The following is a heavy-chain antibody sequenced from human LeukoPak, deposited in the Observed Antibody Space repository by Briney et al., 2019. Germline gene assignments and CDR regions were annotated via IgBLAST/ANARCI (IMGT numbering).Heavy chain of an antibody. J-gene: IGHJ2*01. CDR1: GFTFSNYN. D-gene: IGHD3-22*01. CDR3: ARVPYYYDTTGDPKDWYFDL. V-gene: IGHV3-21*01. Sequence: NPGGSLRLSCAASGFTFSNYNLIWVRQAPGEGLEWVSSISSSSSYIYYADSVKGRFSISRDNAKNSLYLQMNSLRAEDTAVYYCARVPYYYDTTGDPKDWYFDLWGRGTLVTVSS. CDR2: ISSSSSYI.